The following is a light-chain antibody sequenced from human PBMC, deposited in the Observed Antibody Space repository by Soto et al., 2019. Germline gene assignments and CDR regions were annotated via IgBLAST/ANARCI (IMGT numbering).Light chain of an antibody. Sequence: QSVLTQPASVSGSPGQSITISCTGTSSDVGGYNYVSWYQQHPGKAPKLMIYEVSNRPSGVSNRFSGSKSGNTASLTISGLKAEDEAEYYCSSYTSSSTYVFGTGTKLTVL. V-gene: IGLV2-14*01. CDR1: SSDVGGYNY. J-gene: IGLJ1*01. CDR3: SSYTSSSTYV. CDR2: EVS.